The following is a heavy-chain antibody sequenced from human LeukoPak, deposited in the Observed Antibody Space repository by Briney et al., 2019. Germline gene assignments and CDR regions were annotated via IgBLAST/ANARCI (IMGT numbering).Heavy chain of an antibody. CDR1: GFTVTTKYI. Sequence: GGSLRLSCAVSGFTVTTKYIMRWVRQAPGKGLEWVSSISSSSSYIYYADSVKGRFTISRDNAKNSLYLQMNSLRAEDTAVYYCARDHGEMATISYFDYWGQGTLVTVSS. CDR3: ARDHGEMATISYFDY. CDR2: ISSSSSYI. J-gene: IGHJ4*02. V-gene: IGHV3-21*01. D-gene: IGHD5-24*01.